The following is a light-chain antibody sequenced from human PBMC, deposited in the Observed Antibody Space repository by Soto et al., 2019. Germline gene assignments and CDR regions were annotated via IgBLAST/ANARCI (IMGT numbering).Light chain of an antibody. CDR3: SSYATSSPYV. CDR1: SNDVGGYDY. J-gene: IGLJ1*01. Sequence: QSALTQPASVSGSPGHSITISCTGTSNDVGGYDYVSWYQQHPGKAPKLVIYEVSHRPSGISDRFSGSKSGNTASLPISGLQVEDEADYDCSSYATSSPYVFGPGTKLPVL. CDR2: EVS. V-gene: IGLV2-14*01.